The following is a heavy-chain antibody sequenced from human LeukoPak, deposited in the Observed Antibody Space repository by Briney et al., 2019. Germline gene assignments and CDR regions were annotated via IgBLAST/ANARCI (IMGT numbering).Heavy chain of an antibody. V-gene: IGHV3-15*01. CDR1: GFPFTIAW. Sequence: PGGSLRLSCAASGFPFTIAWMSWVRQAPGNGLEWIGRIRSKNDGGTTDYAAPVKGKFTTSRDDSKSTLYLHMSSLTTEDTAIYYCTAYYDFLTGYNTRRDYWGRGTLVTVSP. CDR2: IRSKNDGGTT. J-gene: IGHJ4*02. CDR3: TAYYDFLTGYNTRRDY. D-gene: IGHD3-9*01.